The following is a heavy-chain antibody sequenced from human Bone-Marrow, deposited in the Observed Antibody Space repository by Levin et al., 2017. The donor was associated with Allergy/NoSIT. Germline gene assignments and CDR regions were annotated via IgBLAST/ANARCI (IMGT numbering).Heavy chain of an antibody. J-gene: IGHJ6*02. Sequence: SETLSLTCTVSGGSVSSGSYYWSWIRQPPGKGLEWIGYIYYSGSTNYNPSLKSRVTISVDTSKNQFSLKLSSVTAADTAVYYCARDMVEALGGFYYGMDVWGQGTTVTVSS. CDR1: GGSVSSGSYY. D-gene: IGHD2-15*01. CDR3: ARDMVEALGGFYYGMDV. V-gene: IGHV4-61*01. CDR2: IYYSGST.